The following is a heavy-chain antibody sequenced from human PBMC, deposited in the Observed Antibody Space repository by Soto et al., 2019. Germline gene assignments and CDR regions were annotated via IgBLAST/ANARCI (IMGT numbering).Heavy chain of an antibody. V-gene: IGHV4-34*01. Sequence: SETLSLTCAVYGGSFSGYYWSWIRQPPGKGLEWIGEINHSGSTNYNPSLKSRVTISVDTSKNQFSLKLSSVTAADTAVYYCARGMVGSSFHFDYWGQGTLVTVSS. J-gene: IGHJ4*02. CDR1: GGSFSGYY. CDR3: ARGMVGSSFHFDY. D-gene: IGHD6-6*01. CDR2: INHSGST.